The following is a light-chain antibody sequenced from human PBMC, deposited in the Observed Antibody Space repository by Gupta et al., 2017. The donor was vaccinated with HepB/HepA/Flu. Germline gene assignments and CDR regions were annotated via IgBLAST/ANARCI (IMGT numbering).Light chain of an antibody. CDR2: EVS. V-gene: IGLV2-23*02. Sequence: QSALPQPASVSGSPGQSTTISCTGISSDVGTYNLVSWYQQHPGEAPKLIIYEVSKRPSGVSKRFSGSKSGNTASLTISGLQAEDEADYHCCSYAGRNTYVVFGGGTKLTVL. CDR1: SSDVGTYNL. CDR3: CSYAGRNTYVV. J-gene: IGLJ2*01.